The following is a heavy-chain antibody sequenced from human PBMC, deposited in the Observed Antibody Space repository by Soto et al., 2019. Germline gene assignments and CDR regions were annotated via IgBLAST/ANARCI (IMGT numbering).Heavy chain of an antibody. D-gene: IGHD4-4*01. J-gene: IGHJ2*01. Sequence: QVQLQESGPGLVKPSGTLSLTCAVSGASISSSHWWSWVRQPPGKGLEWIGEIYHSGSTYYNASLKSRVAISLDKSKNQFSLKLRSVTAADTAVYYSVRKVYSDWFFDLWGRGTLVTVSS. CDR1: GASISSSHW. V-gene: IGHV4-4*02. CDR2: IYHSGST. CDR3: VRKVYSDWFFDL.